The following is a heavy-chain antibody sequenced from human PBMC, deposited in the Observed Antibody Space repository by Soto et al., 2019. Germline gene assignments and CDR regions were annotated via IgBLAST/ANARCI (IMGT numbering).Heavy chain of an antibody. CDR1: GFTFSSYA. Sequence: HPGGSLRLSCAASGFTFSSYAMHWVRQAPGKGLEWVAVISYDGSNKYYADSVKGRFTISRDNSKNTLYLQMNSLRAEDTAVYYCARSVWGSYRYIPAPLDYWGQGTLVTVSS. CDR2: ISYDGSNK. V-gene: IGHV3-30-3*01. J-gene: IGHJ4*02. D-gene: IGHD3-16*02. CDR3: ARSVWGSYRYIPAPLDY.